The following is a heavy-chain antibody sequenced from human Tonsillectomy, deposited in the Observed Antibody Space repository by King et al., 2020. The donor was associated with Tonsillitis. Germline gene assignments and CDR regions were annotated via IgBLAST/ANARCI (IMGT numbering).Heavy chain of an antibody. CDR1: GGSFSGYY. J-gene: IGHJ4*02. CDR3: ARETGAPDY. Sequence: VQLQQWGAGLLKPSETLSLTCAVYGGSFSGYYWSWIRQPPGKGLEWIGEINHSGSTNYNPSLKSRVTISIDTSKNQFSLNLSSVTAADTAVYYCARETGAPDYWGQGNRVTVSS. V-gene: IGHV4-34*01. CDR2: INHSGST.